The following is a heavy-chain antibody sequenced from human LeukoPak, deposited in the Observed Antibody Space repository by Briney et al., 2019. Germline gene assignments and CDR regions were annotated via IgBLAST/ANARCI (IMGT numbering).Heavy chain of an antibody. Sequence: PGGSLRLSCAASGFTFSSYAMSWVRQPPGKGLEWVSAISGSGGSTYYADSVKGRFTISRDNSKNTLYLQMNSLRAEDTAVYYCAKEREYCSSTSCYRYWFDPWGQGTLVTVSS. D-gene: IGHD2-2*01. V-gene: IGHV3-23*01. CDR3: AKEREYCSSTSCYRYWFDP. CDR2: ISGSGGST. CDR1: GFTFSSYA. J-gene: IGHJ5*02.